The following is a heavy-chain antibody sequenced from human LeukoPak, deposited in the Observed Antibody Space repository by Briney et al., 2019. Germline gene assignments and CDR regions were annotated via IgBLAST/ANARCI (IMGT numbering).Heavy chain of an antibody. CDR1: GYSFTSNV. CDR2: ISAYNGNT. V-gene: IGHV1-18*01. J-gene: IGHJ5*02. D-gene: IGHD3-9*01. Sequence: GASVKVSCKASGYSFTSNVISWVRQAPGQGLEWMGWISAYNGNTNYAQKLQGRVTMTTDTSTSTAYMELGRLRSDDTAVYYCARHYGNDILTESGFDPWGQGTLVTVSS. CDR3: ARHYGNDILTESGFDP.